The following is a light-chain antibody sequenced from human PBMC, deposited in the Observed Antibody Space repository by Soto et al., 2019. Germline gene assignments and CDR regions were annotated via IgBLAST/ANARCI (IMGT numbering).Light chain of an antibody. CDR2: SAS. CDR1: QSVSSN. Sequence: EVVMTQSPASLSESPGERVTLSCRTSQSVSSNLAWYQQKVGRAPRLLVHSASTRATGIPARFSGSGSGTDFPLSICSLQSEDSAVYYCHQYNNWPYTFGQGNKLEI. V-gene: IGKV3-15*01. J-gene: IGKJ2*01. CDR3: HQYNNWPYT.